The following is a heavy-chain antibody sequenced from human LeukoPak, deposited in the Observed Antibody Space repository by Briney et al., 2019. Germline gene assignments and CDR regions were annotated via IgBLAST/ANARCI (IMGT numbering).Heavy chain of an antibody. CDR3: ARLHYGGNYGYYYYYMDV. CDR1: GGSISSSSYY. J-gene: IGHJ6*03. Sequence: SETPSLTCTVSGGSISSSSYYWGWIRQPPGKGLEWTGSIYYTGSTYYNPSLKSRVTISVDTSKNQFSLKLSSVTAADTAVYYCARLHYGGNYGYYYYYMDVWGKGTTVTISS. V-gene: IGHV4-39*01. D-gene: IGHD4-23*01. CDR2: IYYTGST.